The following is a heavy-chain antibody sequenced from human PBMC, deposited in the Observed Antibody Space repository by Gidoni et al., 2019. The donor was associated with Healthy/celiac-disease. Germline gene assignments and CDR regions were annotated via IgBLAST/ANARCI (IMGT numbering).Heavy chain of an antibody. V-gene: IGHV3-30-3*01. CDR2: VSYGGSNK. J-gene: IGHJ6*02. CDR1: GFPFSSYA. Sequence: QGQRVESGGGVVQPGRSLRLACAASGFPFSSYARHWVRRAPGKGLEGVAVVSYGGSNKYYADSVNGRFTISRDNSTNTLYLPMNSLRAEDTAVYYCARDGGCSGGSCYSYYYYGMDVWGQGTTVTVSS. D-gene: IGHD2-15*01. CDR3: ARDGGCSGGSCYSYYYYGMDV.